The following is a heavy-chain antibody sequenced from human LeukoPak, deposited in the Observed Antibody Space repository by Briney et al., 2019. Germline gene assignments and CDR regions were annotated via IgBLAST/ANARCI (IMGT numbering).Heavy chain of an antibody. D-gene: IGHD3-10*01. J-gene: IGHJ4*02. CDR1: GGTFSSYA. Sequence: ASVKVSCKASGGTFSSYAISWVRQAPGQGLEWMGRIIPIFGTANYAQKFQGRVTITTDESTSTAYMELSSLRSEDTAVYYCARDLTPAYGLVYYFDYWGQGTPVTVSS. CDR2: IIPIFGTA. V-gene: IGHV1-69*05. CDR3: ARDLTPAYGLVYYFDY.